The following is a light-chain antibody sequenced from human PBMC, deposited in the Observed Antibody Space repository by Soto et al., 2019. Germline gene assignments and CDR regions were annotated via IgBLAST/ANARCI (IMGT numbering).Light chain of an antibody. CDR2: DAS. Sequence: AIQLTQSPSSLSASVGDRVTITCRASQGISSALAWYQQKPGKAPKLLIYDASSLESGVPSRFSGSGSGTDFTLTISSLQLEDFATYYCQQFNSYPLITFGQGTRLEIK. V-gene: IGKV1-13*02. CDR3: QQFNSYPLIT. CDR1: QGISSA. J-gene: IGKJ5*01.